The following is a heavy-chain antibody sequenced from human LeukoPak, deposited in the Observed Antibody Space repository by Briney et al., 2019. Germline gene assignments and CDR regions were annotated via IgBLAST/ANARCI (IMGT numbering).Heavy chain of an antibody. CDR1: GYSFTSYD. V-gene: IGHV1-8*01. CDR2: MNRNSGNT. CDR3: ARVSPEGQYDSSGYYP. J-gene: IGHJ5*02. D-gene: IGHD3-22*01. Sequence: ASVKVSCKASGYSFTSYDINWVRQATGQGLEWMGWMNRNSGNTGYAQNFQGRVTMTRNTSISTAYMELSSLRSEDTAVYYCARVSPEGQYDSSGYYPWGPGTLVIVSS.